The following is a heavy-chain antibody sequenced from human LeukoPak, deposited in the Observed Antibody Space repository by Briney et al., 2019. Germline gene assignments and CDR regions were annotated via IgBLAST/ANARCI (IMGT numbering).Heavy chain of an antibody. J-gene: IGHJ4*02. D-gene: IGHD1-26*01. CDR2: IKSKTDGGTT. CDR1: GFTFSNAW. CDR3: TTGYKSGSYYY. Sequence: TGGSLRLSCAASGFTFSNAWMSWVRQAPGKGLERVGRIKSKTDGGTTDYAAPVKGRFTISRDDSKNTLYLQVNSLKTEDTAVYYCTTGYKSGSYYYWGQGTLVTVSS. V-gene: IGHV3-15*01.